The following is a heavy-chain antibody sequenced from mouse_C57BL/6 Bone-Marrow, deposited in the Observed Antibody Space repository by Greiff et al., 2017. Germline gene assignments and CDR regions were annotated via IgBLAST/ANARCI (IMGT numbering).Heavy chain of an antibody. V-gene: IGHV5-6*02. J-gene: IGHJ1*03. D-gene: IGHD2-13*01. CDR1: GFTFSSYG. CDR3: ARRVIYWYFDV. CDR2: ISSGGSFT. Sequence: EVMLVESGGDLVKPGGSLKLSCEASGFTFSSYGMSWVRQTPDKRLEWVATISSGGSFTYYPDSVKGRFTISRDNAKTTLYLQMSSLKSEDTAMYYCARRVIYWYFDVWGTGTTVTVSS.